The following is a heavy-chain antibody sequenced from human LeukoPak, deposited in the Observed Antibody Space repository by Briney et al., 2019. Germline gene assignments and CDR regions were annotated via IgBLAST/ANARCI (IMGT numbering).Heavy chain of an antibody. CDR3: ARGRYGDYAFDY. J-gene: IGHJ4*02. D-gene: IGHD4-17*01. CDR2: ISSSGDYI. Sequence: KTGGSLRLSCAASGFTFTTYTINWVRQAPGKGLEWVSSISSSGDYIYYADSVKGRFTISRDNAKNSLYLQMNNLRAEDTPVYYCARGRYGDYAFDYWGQGTLLTVSS. V-gene: IGHV3-21*01. CDR1: GFTFTTYT.